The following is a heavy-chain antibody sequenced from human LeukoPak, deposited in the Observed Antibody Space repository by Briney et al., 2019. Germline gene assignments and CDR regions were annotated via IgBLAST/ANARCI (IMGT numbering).Heavy chain of an antibody. V-gene: IGHV3-23*01. CDR3: AKDPRVATIEIFDY. CDR2: ISGGGGVT. J-gene: IGHJ4*02. D-gene: IGHD5-12*01. Sequence: GGSLRLSCAASGFTLSSYAMSWVSQAPGKGLEWVSAISGGGGVTYYADSVKGRFTISRDNSKNTLYLQMNSLRAEDTAVYYCAKDPRVATIEIFDYWGQGTLVTVSS. CDR1: GFTLSSYA.